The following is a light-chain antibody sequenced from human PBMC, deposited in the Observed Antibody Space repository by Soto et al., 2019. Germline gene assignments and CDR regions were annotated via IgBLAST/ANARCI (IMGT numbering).Light chain of an antibody. CDR3: TSYAGYNDPVV. J-gene: IGLJ2*01. CDR2: EVN. V-gene: IGLV2-8*01. Sequence: QSALTQPPSASGSPGQSVTISCTGTSSDVGSYNYVSWYQQHPDKAPKLMIYEVNKRPSGVADRFSGSKSGNTASLTVSGLQDADEADYYCTSYAGYNDPVVFGGGTQLTVL. CDR1: SSDVGSYNY.